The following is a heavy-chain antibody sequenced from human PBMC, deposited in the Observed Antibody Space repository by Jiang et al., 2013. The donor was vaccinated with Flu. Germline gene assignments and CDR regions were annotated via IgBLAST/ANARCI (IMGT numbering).Heavy chain of an antibody. CDR3: ARGGGDYYDSNLDY. D-gene: IGHD3-22*01. J-gene: IGHJ4*02. CDR2: IWYDGSNK. Sequence: QLVESGGGVVQPGRSLRLSCAASGFTFSSYGMHWVRQAPGKGLEWVAVIWYDGSNKYYADSVKGRFTISRDNSKNTLYLQMNSLRAEDTAVYYCARGGGDYYDSNLDYWGQGTLVTVSS. CDR1: GFTFSSYG. V-gene: IGHV3-33*01.